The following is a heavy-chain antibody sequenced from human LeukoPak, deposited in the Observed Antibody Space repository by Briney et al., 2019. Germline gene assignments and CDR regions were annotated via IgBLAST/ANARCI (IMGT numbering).Heavy chain of an antibody. CDR3: ARCIAAAWFDP. Sequence: PSETLSLTCTVSGGSISSYYWSWIRQPPGKGLEWIGYIYYSGSTNYNPSLKRRVTISIDTSKNQFSLRLSSVTAADTAVYYCARCIAAAWFDPWGQGTLVTVSS. CDR1: GGSISSYY. V-gene: IGHV4-59*08. J-gene: IGHJ5*02. CDR2: IYYSGST. D-gene: IGHD6-13*01.